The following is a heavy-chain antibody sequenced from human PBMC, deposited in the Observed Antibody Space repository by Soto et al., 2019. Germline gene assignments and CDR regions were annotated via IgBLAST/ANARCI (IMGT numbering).Heavy chain of an antibody. V-gene: IGHV4-31*03. CDR3: ARQTVVVPAIDY. CDR1: GGSISSGGYS. J-gene: IGHJ4*02. D-gene: IGHD2-2*01. CDR2: IYYSGST. Sequence: SETLSLTCTVSGGSISSGGYSWSWNRQHPGKGLEWIGYIYYSGSTNYNPSLKSRVTISVDTSKNQFSLKLSSVTAADTAVYYCARQTVVVPAIDYWGQGTLVTVSS.